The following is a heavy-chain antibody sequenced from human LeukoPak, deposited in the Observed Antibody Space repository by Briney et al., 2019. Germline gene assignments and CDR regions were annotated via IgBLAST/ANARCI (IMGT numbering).Heavy chain of an antibody. CDR2: INSDGSST. D-gene: IGHD3-16*02. CDR3: ASVEVIQYGMDV. Sequence: GGSLRLSCAASGFTFSSYWMHWVPQAPGKGLVWVSRINSDGSSTSYADSVKGRFTISRDNAKNTLYLQMNSLRAEDTAVYYCASVEVIQYGMDVWGQGTMVTVSS. V-gene: IGHV3-74*01. CDR1: GFTFSSYW. J-gene: IGHJ6*02.